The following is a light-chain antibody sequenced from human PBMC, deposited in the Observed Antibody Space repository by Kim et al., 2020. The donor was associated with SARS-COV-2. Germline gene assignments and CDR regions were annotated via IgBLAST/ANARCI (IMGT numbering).Light chain of an antibody. CDR1: QSISTI. V-gene: IGKV1-39*01. CDR3: QQSHTAPLLT. J-gene: IGKJ4*01. Sequence: DIQMTQSPSSLAASVGDRVTIACRAGQSISTILNWYQQKPGKAPKLLIYAASTLQSGVPSRFSSSGSGTDFTLTISSLQPEDFATYYCQQSHTAPLLTFGGGTKVDIK. CDR2: AAS.